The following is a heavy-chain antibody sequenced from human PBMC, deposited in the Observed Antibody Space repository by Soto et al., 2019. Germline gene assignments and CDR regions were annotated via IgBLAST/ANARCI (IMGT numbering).Heavy chain of an antibody. CDR1: GYPFTKYA. J-gene: IGHJ4*02. CDR2: IDAGNGKT. V-gene: IGHV1-3*01. Sequence: ASVKVSCKASGYPFTKYAVHWVRQAPGQRFEWMGWIDAGNGKTKYLQKLQGRVTITRDTSASTAYMELSSLRSEDTAVYYCAREKFCGGGSCYRFDYWGQGTLVTVSS. D-gene: IGHD2-15*01. CDR3: AREKFCGGGSCYRFDY.